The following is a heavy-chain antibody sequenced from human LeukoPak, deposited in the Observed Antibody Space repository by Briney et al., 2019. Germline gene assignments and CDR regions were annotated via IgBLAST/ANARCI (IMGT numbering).Heavy chain of an antibody. CDR3: ASAMGYSYGIDY. D-gene: IGHD5-18*01. CDR2: INHSGST. V-gene: IGHV4-4*02. J-gene: IGHJ4*02. Sequence: GSLRLSCAASGFTFSSVAYWMTWVRQAPGKGLEWIGEINHSGSTNYNPSLKSRVTISVDTSKNQFSLKLSSVTAADTAVYYCASAMGYSYGIDYWGQGTLVTVSS. CDR1: GFTFSSVAY.